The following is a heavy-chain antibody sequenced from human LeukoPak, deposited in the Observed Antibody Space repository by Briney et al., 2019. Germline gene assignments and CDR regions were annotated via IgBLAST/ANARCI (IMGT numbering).Heavy chain of an antibody. Sequence: PGRSLRLSRAASGFTFSSYAIHWVRQAPGKGLEWVAVISYDGKNKYYADSVEGRFTISRDNTKNTLHLQMNSLRAEDTAAYYCARAPGREGYNYSPEDWGQGTLVTVSS. D-gene: IGHD5-24*01. CDR1: GFTFSSYA. CDR2: ISYDGKNK. CDR3: ARAPGREGYNYSPED. J-gene: IGHJ4*02. V-gene: IGHV3-30*04.